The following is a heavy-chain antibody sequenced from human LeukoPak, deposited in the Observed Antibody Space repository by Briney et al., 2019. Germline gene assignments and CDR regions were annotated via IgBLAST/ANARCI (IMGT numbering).Heavy chain of an antibody. J-gene: IGHJ3*02. Sequence: SETLSLTCSVSGGSIGGYYWSWVRQTPGKGLEWIGCIYYSGSTEYNPSLKSRVTISVDTSKNHFSLRLNSVTAADTAFYYCARRSAFLNAFDIWGQGTLVTVSS. CDR1: GGSIGGYY. CDR2: IYYSGST. CDR3: ARRSAFLNAFDI. V-gene: IGHV4-59*01.